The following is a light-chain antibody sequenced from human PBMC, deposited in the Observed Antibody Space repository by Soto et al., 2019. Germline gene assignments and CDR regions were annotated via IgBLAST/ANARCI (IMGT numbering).Light chain of an antibody. Sequence: EIVLTQSPDTLSLSPGERATLSCRASQSVAKNYLAWYQQEPGQAPRLLIYGQSSMATGIPYRFSGSGSGTDFTLTISRLEAEDFAVYYCHRYASCPQTFGQGTNVEIK. J-gene: IGKJ1*01. CDR3: HRYASCPQT. CDR2: GQS. V-gene: IGKV3-20*01. CDR1: QSVAKNY.